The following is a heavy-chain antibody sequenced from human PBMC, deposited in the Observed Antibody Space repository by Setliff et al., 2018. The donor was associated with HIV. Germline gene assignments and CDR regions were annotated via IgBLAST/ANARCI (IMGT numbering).Heavy chain of an antibody. D-gene: IGHD2-2*01. CDR1: GGSISSGSYY. J-gene: IGHJ5*02. CDR2: IYTSGST. V-gene: IGHV4-61*09. Sequence: LSLTCTVSGGSISSGSYYWSWIRQPAGKGLEWIGHIYTSGSTNYNPSLKSRVTISVDTSKNQFSLKLRSVTASDTAVYYCAREGVPAAVMWFDPWGQGTLVTVSS. CDR3: AREGVPAAVMWFDP.